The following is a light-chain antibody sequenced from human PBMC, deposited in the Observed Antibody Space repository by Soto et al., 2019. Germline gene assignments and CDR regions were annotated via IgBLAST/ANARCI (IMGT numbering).Light chain of an antibody. Sequence: EIVLTQSPGTLSLSPGERASLSCRASQSLTSKYLAWYQQKPGHAPRVVIYHASRRAAGIPDRFSGSGSGTDFTLIISRLEPEDFAVYYCQQYSDSPLTFGGGTKVDIK. CDR1: QSLTSKY. CDR3: QQYSDSPLT. J-gene: IGKJ4*01. V-gene: IGKV3-20*01. CDR2: HAS.